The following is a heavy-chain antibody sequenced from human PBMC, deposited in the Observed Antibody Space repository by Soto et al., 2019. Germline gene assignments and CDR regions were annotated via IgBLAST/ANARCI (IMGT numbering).Heavy chain of an antibody. J-gene: IGHJ6*02. CDR3: ARELGENYYYGMDV. V-gene: IGHV1-2*04. CDR1: GYTFTGYY. CDR2: INPNSGGT. Sequence: ASVKVSCKASGYTFTGYYMNWVRQAPGQGLEWMGWINPNSGGTNYAQKFQGWVTMTRDTSISTAYMELSRLRSDDTAVYYCARELGENYYYGMDVWGQGTTVTVSS. D-gene: IGHD3-10*01.